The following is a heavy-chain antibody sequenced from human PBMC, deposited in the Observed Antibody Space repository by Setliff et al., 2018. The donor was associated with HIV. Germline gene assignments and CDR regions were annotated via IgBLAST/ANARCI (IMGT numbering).Heavy chain of an antibody. D-gene: IGHD2-15*01. V-gene: IGHV4-61*10. Sequence: PSETLSLTCTVSGDSVRSSRYYWSWIRQPAGMGLEWIGRFDSSGGTDYNPSLKSRVTISVDTSKNQFSLNLSSVTAADTAVYYCARGGLGVVGAIDYWSQGTLVTVSS. CDR3: ARGGLGVVGAIDY. J-gene: IGHJ4*02. CDR2: FDSSGGT. CDR1: GDSVRSSRYY.